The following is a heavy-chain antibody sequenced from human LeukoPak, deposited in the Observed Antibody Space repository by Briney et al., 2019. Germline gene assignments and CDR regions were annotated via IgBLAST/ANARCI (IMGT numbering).Heavy chain of an antibody. V-gene: IGHV3-7*01. CDR1: GFTFSSYW. CDR3: AREGYQLLWGYYYYYYYMDV. J-gene: IGHJ6*03. CDR2: IKQDGSEK. Sequence: GGSLRLSCAASGFTFSSYWVSWVRQAPGKGLEWVANIKQDGSEKYYVDSVKGRFTISRDNAKNSLYLQMNSLRAEDTAVYYCAREGYQLLWGYYYYYYYMDVWGKGTTVTVSS. D-gene: IGHD2-2*01.